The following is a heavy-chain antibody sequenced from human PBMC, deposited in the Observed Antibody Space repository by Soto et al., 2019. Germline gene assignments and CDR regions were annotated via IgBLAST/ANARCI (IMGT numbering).Heavy chain of an antibody. CDR1: GFAFDDYV. J-gene: IGHJ5*02. D-gene: IGHD6-13*01. CDR2: ITWNGGTI. CDR3: AKGGSAALIAPSGRDNWFDP. Sequence: EVQLVESGGGLVQPGRSLRLSCAASGFAFDDYVMHWVRQPPGRGLEWVSGITWNGGTIRYVDSVKGRFTISRDNAENSLYLQTNSLRPEDTAVYYCAKGGSAALIAPSGRDNWFDPWGQGTQVTVSS. V-gene: IGHV3-9*01.